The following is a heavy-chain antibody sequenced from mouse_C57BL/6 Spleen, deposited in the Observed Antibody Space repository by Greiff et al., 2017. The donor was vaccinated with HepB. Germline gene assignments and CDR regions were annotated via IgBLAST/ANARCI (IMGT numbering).Heavy chain of an antibody. D-gene: IGHD1-1*01. CDR1: GFTFSDYG. CDR2: ISSGSSTI. V-gene: IGHV5-17*01. CDR3: ARGGGFYYGSSYDFDY. J-gene: IGHJ2*01. Sequence: EVKLMESGGGLVKPGGSLKLSCAASGFTFSDYGMHWVRQAPEKGLEWVAYISSGSSTIYYADTVKGRFTISRDNAKNTLFLQMTSLRSADTAMFYCARGGGFYYGSSYDFDYWGQGTTLTVSS.